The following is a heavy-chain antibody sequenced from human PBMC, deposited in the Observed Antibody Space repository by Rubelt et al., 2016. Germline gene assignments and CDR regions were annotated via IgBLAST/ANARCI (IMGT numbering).Heavy chain of an antibody. CDR3: AKGGGILSPDY. J-gene: IGHJ4*02. D-gene: IGHD3-16*01. Sequence: APGKGLEWVAVIWYDGSNKYYADSVKGRFTISRDNSKNTLSLQMTSLRAEDTAVYYCAKGGGILSPDYWGQGTLVTVS. CDR2: IWYDGSNK. V-gene: IGHV3-33*06.